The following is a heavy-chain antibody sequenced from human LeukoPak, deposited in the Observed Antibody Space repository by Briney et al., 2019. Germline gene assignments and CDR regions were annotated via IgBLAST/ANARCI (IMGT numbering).Heavy chain of an antibody. D-gene: IGHD6-6*01. V-gene: IGHV3-7*05. J-gene: IGHJ6*02. CDR3: ARDPYSSTWSYGMDV. Sequence: GGSLRLSCAASGFTFSRYWMSWVRQAPGKGLEWVANIKQDGSEEVYVDSVKGRFTISRDNAKNSLFLQMNTLRAEDTAVYYCARDPYSSTWSYGMDVWGQGTTVTVSS. CDR2: IKQDGSEE. CDR1: GFTFSRYW.